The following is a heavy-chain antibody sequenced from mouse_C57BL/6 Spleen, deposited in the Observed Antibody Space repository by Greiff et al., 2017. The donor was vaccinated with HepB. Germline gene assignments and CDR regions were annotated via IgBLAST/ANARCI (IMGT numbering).Heavy chain of an antibody. CDR3: TRDGYYGSRNAMDY. CDR2: ISSGGDYI. V-gene: IGHV5-9-1*02. J-gene: IGHJ4*01. D-gene: IGHD1-1*01. CDR1: GFTFSSYA. Sequence: EVKLVESGEGLVKPGGSLKLSCAASGFTFSSYAMSWVRQTPEKRLEWVAYISSGGDYIYYADTVKGRFTISRDNARNTLYLQMSSLKSEDTAMYYCTRDGYYGSRNAMDYWGQGTSVTVSS.